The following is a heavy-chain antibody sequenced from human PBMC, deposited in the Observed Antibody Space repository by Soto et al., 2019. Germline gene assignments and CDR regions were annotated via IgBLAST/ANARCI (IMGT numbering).Heavy chain of an antibody. J-gene: IGHJ4*02. CDR3: AKDYCTSPSCSFDY. V-gene: IGHV3-23*01. CDR1: GFRFSSYA. CDR2: LRDSGGRP. Sequence: GGSVRLSFAASGFRFSSYAMNWVRQAPGRGLEWVSSLRDSGGRPYYADSVKGRFTMSRDNSKNMLYLQMNSLRAEDTAVYYCAKDYCTSPSCSFDYWGQGVLVTVSS. D-gene: IGHD2-2*01.